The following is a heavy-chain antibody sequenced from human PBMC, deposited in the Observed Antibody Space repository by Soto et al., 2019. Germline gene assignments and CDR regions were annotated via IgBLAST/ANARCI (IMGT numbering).Heavy chain of an antibody. Sequence: QVQLVESGGGLVKPGGSLRLSCVASGFTFSDYYMSWFRQAPGKGLEWVSYISSGGSVIYSADSMKGRFTISRDNAKNSLYLQVNSLRAEDTAVYYCAREPRDDYMISGGWDYWGQGTLVTVSS. CDR2: ISSGGSVI. CDR1: GFTFSDYY. J-gene: IGHJ4*02. V-gene: IGHV3-11*01. D-gene: IGHD4-4*01. CDR3: AREPRDDYMISGGWDY.